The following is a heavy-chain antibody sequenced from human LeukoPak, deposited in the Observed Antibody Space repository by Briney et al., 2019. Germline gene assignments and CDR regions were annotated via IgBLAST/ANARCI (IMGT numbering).Heavy chain of an antibody. CDR3: ARHYYASGSYYNDY. Sequence: GESLKISCQGAGYIFKNHWIGWVRQTPERVLEWMAIIFPGDSDARYSPSFQGQVTISADKSISTAYLQWSSLKASDTAMYYCARHYYASGSYYNDYWGQGTLVTVSS. CDR1: GYIFKNHW. CDR2: IFPGDSDA. D-gene: IGHD3-10*01. J-gene: IGHJ4*02. V-gene: IGHV5-51*01.